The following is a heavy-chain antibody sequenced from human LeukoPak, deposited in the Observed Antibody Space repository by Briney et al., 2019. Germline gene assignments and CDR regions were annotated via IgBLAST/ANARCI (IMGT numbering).Heavy chain of an antibody. Sequence: GGSLRLSCAAFGFTFSTYWMHWVRQAPGKGLLWVSRINGDGTSTKYADSVKGRFTISRDNARHTLYLQMNSLRAEDTAVYYCARASTTVPNLLDYWGQGTLVTVSS. V-gene: IGHV3-74*03. D-gene: IGHD4-17*01. CDR1: GFTFSTYW. CDR3: ARASTTVPNLLDY. CDR2: INGDGTST. J-gene: IGHJ4*02.